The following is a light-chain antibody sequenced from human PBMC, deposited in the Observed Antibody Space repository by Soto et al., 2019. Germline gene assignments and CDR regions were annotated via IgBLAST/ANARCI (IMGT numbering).Light chain of an antibody. V-gene: IGLV1-40*01. CDR2: AND. Sequence: QSVLTQPPSVSGAPGQKVTISCTGSSSNLGTGYDVHWYQQYPGRAPKLLIYANDKRPSGVTDRISGSKSGTSASLAMTGLQAEDEADYYCKSYDISLSAWVFGGGTKLTVL. J-gene: IGLJ3*02. CDR1: SSNLGTGYD. CDR3: KSYDISLSAWV.